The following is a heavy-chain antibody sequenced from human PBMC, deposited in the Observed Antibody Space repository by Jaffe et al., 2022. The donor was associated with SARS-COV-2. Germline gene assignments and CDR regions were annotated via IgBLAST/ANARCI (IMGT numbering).Heavy chain of an antibody. Sequence: EVQLVESGGGLVQPGRSLRLSCAASGFTFDDYAMHWVRQAPGKGLEWVSSISWNSAATDYADSVKGRFTISRDNAKNSLYLQMNSLRAEDTALYFCAKDTKYYDARIRTIDYWGPGTLVTVSS. D-gene: IGHD3-16*01. V-gene: IGHV3-9*01. CDR2: ISWNSAAT. J-gene: IGHJ4*02. CDR1: GFTFDDYA. CDR3: AKDTKYYDARIRTIDY.